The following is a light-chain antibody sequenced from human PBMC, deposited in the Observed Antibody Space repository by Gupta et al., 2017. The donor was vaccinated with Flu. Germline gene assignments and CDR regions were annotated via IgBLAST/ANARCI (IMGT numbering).Light chain of an antibody. V-gene: IGLV10-54*04. Sequence: QAGLTQPPSVSTGLRQTATLTCSRNSNNVGDQGAAWLQHHQGHPPKLLSYRSNDRPSGISEKFSASRSGNTAALTITGLQPEDEADYYCSAWDSSLNAWVFGGGTKLTVL. CDR1: SNNVGDQG. CDR2: RSN. CDR3: SAWDSSLNAWV. J-gene: IGLJ3*02.